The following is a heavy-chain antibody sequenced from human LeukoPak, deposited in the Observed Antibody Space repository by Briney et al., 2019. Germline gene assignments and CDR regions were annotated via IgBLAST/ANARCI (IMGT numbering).Heavy chain of an antibody. Sequence: SETLSLTCTVSGXSISSYYWSWIRQPAGKGREWIGRIYSSGSTNYNPSLKSRVTMSVDTSKNQFSLKVSSVTAADTAVYYCARDGIPAARKGYYYYYGMDVWGQGTTVTVSS. CDR2: IYSSGST. CDR1: GXSISSYY. V-gene: IGHV4-4*07. CDR3: ARDGIPAARKGYYYYYGMDV. J-gene: IGHJ6*02. D-gene: IGHD6-13*01.